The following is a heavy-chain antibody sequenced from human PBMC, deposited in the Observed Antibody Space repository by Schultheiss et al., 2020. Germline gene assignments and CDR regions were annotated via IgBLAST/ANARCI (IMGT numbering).Heavy chain of an antibody. CDR2: INPNSGGT. J-gene: IGHJ4*02. V-gene: IGHV1-2*04. CDR1: GYTFTSYY. CDR3: ARGPGSYYFDY. Sequence: ASVKVSGKASGYTFTSYYMHWVRQAPGQGLEWMGWINPNSGGTNYAQKFQGWVTMTRDTSISTAYMELSRLRSDDTAVYYCARGPGSYYFDYWGQGTLVTVSS. D-gene: IGHD1-26*01.